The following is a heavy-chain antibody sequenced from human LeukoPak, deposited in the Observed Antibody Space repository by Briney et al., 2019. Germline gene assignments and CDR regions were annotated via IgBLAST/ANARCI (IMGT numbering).Heavy chain of an antibody. V-gene: IGHV3-21*01. CDR2: ISSSSSYI. Sequence: GGSLRLPCAASRFNFRDYAMNWVRQAPGKGLEWVSSISSSSSYIYYADSVKGRFTISRDNAKNSLYLQMNSLRAEDTAVYYCARSPRVPSWFDPWGQGTLVTISS. D-gene: IGHD3-10*01. CDR3: ARSPRVPSWFDP. CDR1: RFNFRDYA. J-gene: IGHJ5*02.